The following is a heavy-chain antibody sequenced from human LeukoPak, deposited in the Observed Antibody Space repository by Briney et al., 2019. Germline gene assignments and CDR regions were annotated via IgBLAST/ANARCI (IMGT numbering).Heavy chain of an antibody. CDR1: GFTFSSYF. CDR2: ISTSSTYI. CDR3: ARAPRTGTTDPIDY. D-gene: IGHD1-7*01. J-gene: IGHJ4*02. V-gene: IGHV3-21*01. Sequence: GESLRLSCAASGFTFSSYFMNWVRQAPGKGLEWVSSISTSSTYIYYADSVQGRFTISRDNAKNSLYLQMNSLRAEDTAVYYCARAPRTGTTDPIDYWGQGTLVTVSS.